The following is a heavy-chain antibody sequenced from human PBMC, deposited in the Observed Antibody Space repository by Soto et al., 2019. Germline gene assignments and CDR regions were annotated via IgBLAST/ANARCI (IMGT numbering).Heavy chain of an antibody. J-gene: IGHJ4*02. CDR2: IIPILGIA. Sequence: QVQLVQSGAEVKKPGSSVKVSCKASGGTFSSYTISWVRQAPGQGLEWMGRIIPILGIANYAQKFQGRVTITADKSTSTAYMELSSLSSEDTAVYYCASAVYYYGSGSYYPFDYWGQGTLVTVSS. D-gene: IGHD3-10*01. CDR3: ASAVYYYGSGSYYPFDY. CDR1: GGTFSSYT. V-gene: IGHV1-69*02.